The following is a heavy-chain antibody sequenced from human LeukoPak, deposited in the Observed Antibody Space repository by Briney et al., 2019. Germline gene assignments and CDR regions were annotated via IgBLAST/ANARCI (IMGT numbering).Heavy chain of an antibody. V-gene: IGHV3-7*01. J-gene: IGHJ3*02. CDR1: GFPFSTYW. Sequence: GGSLRLSCAASGFPFSTYWMAWVRQAPGKGLEWVANLDQDGSERYYLDSVKGRSTISRDNAKTSLYLQMNNLRVEDTAVYYCAPYYDPLVGDAFDIWGQGAMVMVSS. D-gene: IGHD3-22*01. CDR2: LDQDGSER. CDR3: APYYDPLVGDAFDI.